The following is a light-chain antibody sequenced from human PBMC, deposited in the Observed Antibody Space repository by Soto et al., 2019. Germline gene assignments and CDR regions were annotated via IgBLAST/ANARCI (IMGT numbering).Light chain of an antibody. CDR3: RNYRHALGT. CDR2: GAS. Sequence: DIQMTQSPSSLSASLGETATITCRASQDISNHLAWYQQRPGQVPNLLIYGASTLHSGAPSRFRGSGSGTKFTLPISSLQPEDVATYYCRNYRHALGTFGQGTRLEIK. J-gene: IGKJ5*01. V-gene: IGKV1-27*01. CDR1: QDISNH.